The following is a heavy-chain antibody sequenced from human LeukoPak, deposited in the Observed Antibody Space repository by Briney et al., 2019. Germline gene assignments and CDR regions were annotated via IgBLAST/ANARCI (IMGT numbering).Heavy chain of an antibody. CDR2: ISSSSSYI. CDR1: GFTFSSYS. CDR3: ARPPDRGSYLSYYFDY. J-gene: IGHJ4*02. D-gene: IGHD1-26*01. Sequence: PGGSLRLSCAASGFTFSSYSMNWVRQAPGKGLEWVSSISSSSSYIYYADSVKGRFTISRDNSKNTLYLQMNSLRAEDTAVYYCARPPDRGSYLSYYFDYWGQGTLVTVSS. V-gene: IGHV3-21*01.